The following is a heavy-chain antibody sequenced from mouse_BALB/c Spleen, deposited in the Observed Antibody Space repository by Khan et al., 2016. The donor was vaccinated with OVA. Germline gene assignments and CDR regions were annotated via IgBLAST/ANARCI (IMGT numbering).Heavy chain of an antibody. CDR3: ARGYYGDPFAY. D-gene: IGHD2-13*01. CDR2: ISSDGSYT. V-gene: IGHV5-4*02. J-gene: IGHJ3*01. CDR1: GFTFSDYY. Sequence: EVELVESGGGLVKPGGSLKLSCAASGFTFSDYYMSWVRQTPDKRLEWVATISSDGSYTYFPDRVQGRFTISRDDAKNTLYLQMSSLKSEDTAMYYCARGYYGDPFAYWGQGTLVTVSA.